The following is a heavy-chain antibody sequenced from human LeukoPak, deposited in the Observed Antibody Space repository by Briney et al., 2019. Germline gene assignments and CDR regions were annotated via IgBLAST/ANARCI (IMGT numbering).Heavy chain of an antibody. V-gene: IGHV3-21*01. J-gene: IGHJ6*02. CDR1: GFTFSSYS. CDR3: ARVGCTGGSCKPYYYYGMDV. CDR2: ISSSHSHI. Sequence: GGSLRLSCAASGFTFSSYSMNWVRQAPGKGLEWVSSISSSHSHIFYADSMKGRFTISRDNAKNSLYLQMNSLRVEDTAVYYCARVGCTGGSCKPYYYYGMDVWGQGTAVTVSS. D-gene: IGHD2-15*01.